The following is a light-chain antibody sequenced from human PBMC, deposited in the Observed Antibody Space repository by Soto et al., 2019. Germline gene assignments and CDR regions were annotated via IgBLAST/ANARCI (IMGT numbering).Light chain of an antibody. CDR2: TAS. CDR1: QGISSS. CDR3: QQYYRYPLT. J-gene: IGKJ4*01. V-gene: IGKV1-8*01. Sequence: AIRMTQSPSSLSASTGDRVTITCRASQGISSSLAWYQQKPGKAPKLLIYTASTLQSGVPSRFSGSGSGTDFTLTISCLQSEDFATYYCQQYYRYPLTFGGGTKVEI.